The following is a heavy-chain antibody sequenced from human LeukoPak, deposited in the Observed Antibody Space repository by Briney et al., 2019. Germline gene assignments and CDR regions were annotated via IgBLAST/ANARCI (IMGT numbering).Heavy chain of an antibody. Sequence: GRSLRLSCAASGFTFSSYAMHWVRQAPGKGLERVAVISYDGSNKYYADSVKGRFTISRDNSKNTLYPQMNSLRAEDTAVYYCARDLSITMIVVVILGLDYWGQGTLVTVSS. D-gene: IGHD3-22*01. J-gene: IGHJ4*02. CDR3: ARDLSITMIVVVILGLDY. CDR1: GFTFSSYA. CDR2: ISYDGSNK. V-gene: IGHV3-30*01.